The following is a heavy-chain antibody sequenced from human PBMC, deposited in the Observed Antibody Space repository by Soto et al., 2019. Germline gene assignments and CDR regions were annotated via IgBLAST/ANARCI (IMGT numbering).Heavy chain of an antibody. J-gene: IGHJ4*02. CDR1: GGSFSGYY. Sequence: PSETLSLTCAVYGGSFSGYYWSWIRQPPGKGLEWIGNIYYSGSTNYNPSLKSRVTISLDTSKNEFSLKLSSVTAADTAVYYCASTRLWLSFDSLGPGNLVTGSS. D-gene: IGHD3-10*01. CDR3: ASTRLWLSFDS. CDR2: IYYSGST. V-gene: IGHV4-59*01.